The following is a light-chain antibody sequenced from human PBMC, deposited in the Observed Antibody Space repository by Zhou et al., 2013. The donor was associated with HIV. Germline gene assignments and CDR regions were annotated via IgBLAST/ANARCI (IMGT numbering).Light chain of an antibody. CDR2: DAS. V-gene: IGKV1-33*01. CDR1: QAIRND. Sequence: DIQMTQSPSSLSASVGDRVTLTCRASQAIRNDLGWYQQKPGKAPKLLIHDASNLETGVPSRFSGSGSGTDFTFAISSLQPADIATYYCQQYDNPLYTFGQGTKLEIK. J-gene: IGKJ2*01. CDR3: QQYDNPLYT.